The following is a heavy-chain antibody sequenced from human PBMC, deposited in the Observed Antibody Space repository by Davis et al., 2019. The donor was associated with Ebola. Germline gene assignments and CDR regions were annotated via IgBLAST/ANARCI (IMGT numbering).Heavy chain of an antibody. CDR2: LGTSADT. CDR1: RFMFSSYV. Sequence: GGSLRLSCAASRFMFSSYVMSWVRQAPGKGLEWVSTLGTSADTYYADSVKGRFTISRDNSKNTLYLQMNGLRVEDTAIYYCAKDTSNIWFDVWGQGTMVTVSS. D-gene: IGHD1-26*01. J-gene: IGHJ3*01. CDR3: AKDTSNIWFDV. V-gene: IGHV3-23*01.